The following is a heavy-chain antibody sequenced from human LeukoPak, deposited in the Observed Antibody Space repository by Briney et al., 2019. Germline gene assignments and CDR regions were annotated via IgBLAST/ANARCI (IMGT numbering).Heavy chain of an antibody. J-gene: IGHJ4*02. CDR2: IYSGGST. CDR1: GFTVSSNY. Sequence: GGSLRLSCAASGFTVSSNYMSWVRQAPGKGLEWVSVIYSGGSTYYADSVKGRFTISRDNSKNTPYLQMNSLRAEDTAVYYCARVRRGESGVDYWGQGTLVTVSS. CDR3: ARVRRGESGVDY. V-gene: IGHV3-53*01. D-gene: IGHD3-10*01.